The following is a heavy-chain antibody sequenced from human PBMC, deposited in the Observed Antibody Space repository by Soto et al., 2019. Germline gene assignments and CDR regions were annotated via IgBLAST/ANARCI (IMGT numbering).Heavy chain of an antibody. J-gene: IGHJ6*02. D-gene: IGHD5-12*01. CDR2: ISYDGSNK. Sequence: QVQLVESGGGVVQPGRSLRLSCAASGFTFSSYGMHWVRQAPGKGLEWVAVISYDGSNKYYADSVKGRFTISRDNSKNTLYRQMNSLRAEDTAVYYCAKDRSGYSGYDWGYGMDVWGQGTTVTVSS. V-gene: IGHV3-30*18. CDR3: AKDRSGYSGYDWGYGMDV. CDR1: GFTFSSYG.